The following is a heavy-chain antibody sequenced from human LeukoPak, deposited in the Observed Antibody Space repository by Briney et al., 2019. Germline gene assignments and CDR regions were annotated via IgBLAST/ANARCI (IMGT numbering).Heavy chain of an antibody. D-gene: IGHD3-10*01. V-gene: IGHV3-21*01. Sequence: GGSLRLSCAASGFTFSSYSMNWVRQAPGKGLEWVSSISSSSSYIYYADSVKGRFTISRDNAKNSLYLQMNSLRAEDTAVYYCAREMSGSNDAFDIWGQGTMVTVSS. J-gene: IGHJ3*02. CDR3: AREMSGSNDAFDI. CDR2: ISSSSSYI. CDR1: GFTFSSYS.